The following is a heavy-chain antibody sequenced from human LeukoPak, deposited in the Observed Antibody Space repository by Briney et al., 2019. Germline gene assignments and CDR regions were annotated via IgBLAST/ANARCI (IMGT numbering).Heavy chain of an antibody. CDR3: ATGIAVAGTPFDY. CDR2: FDPEDGET. CDR1: GYTHTELS. V-gene: IGHV1-24*01. J-gene: IGHJ4*02. D-gene: IGHD6-19*01. Sequence: ASVKVSCKVSGYTHTELSMHWVRQAPGKGLEWMGGFDPEDGETIYAQKFQGRVTMTEDTSTDTAYMELSSLRSEDTAVYYCATGIAVAGTPFDYWGQGTLVTVSS.